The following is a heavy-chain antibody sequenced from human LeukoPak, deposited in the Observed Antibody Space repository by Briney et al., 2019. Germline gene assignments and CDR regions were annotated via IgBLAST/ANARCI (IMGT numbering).Heavy chain of an antibody. CDR2: ISGSGGST. CDR1: GFTFSSFG. V-gene: IGHV3-23*01. CDR3: AKESQRVGAFLDS. Sequence: GGSLRLSCAASGFTFSSFGMNWVRQAPGKGLEWVSAISGSGGSTYYADSVKGRFTISRDNSKNTLYLQMNSLRAEDTAVFYCAKESQRVGAFLDSWGQGTLVAVSS. J-gene: IGHJ4*02. D-gene: IGHD1-26*01.